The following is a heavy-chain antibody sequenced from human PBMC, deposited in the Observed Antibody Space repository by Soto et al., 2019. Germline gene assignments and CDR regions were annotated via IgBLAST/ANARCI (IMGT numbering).Heavy chain of an antibody. CDR2: IIPIFGTA. V-gene: IGHV1-69*13. CDR1: GYTFSSYY. Sequence: ASVKVSCKASGYTFSSYYIHWVRQAPGQGLEWMGGIIPIFGTANYAQKFQGRVTITADESTSTAYMELSSLRSEDTAVYYCARGFYCSSTSCYAFDIWGQGTMVTVSS. CDR3: ARGFYCSSTSCYAFDI. D-gene: IGHD2-2*01. J-gene: IGHJ3*02.